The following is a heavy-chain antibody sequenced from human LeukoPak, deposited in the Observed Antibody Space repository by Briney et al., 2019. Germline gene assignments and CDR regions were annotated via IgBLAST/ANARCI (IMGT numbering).Heavy chain of an antibody. V-gene: IGHV4-34*01. CDR2: INHSGST. D-gene: IGHD2-2*02. Sequence: SETLSLTCAVYGGSFSGYYWSWIRQPPGKGLEWIGEINHSGSTNYNPSLKSRVTISVDTSKNQFSLKLSSVTAADTAVYYCARSRYCSSTSCYMRGFYYYYYMDVWGKGTTVTVSS. J-gene: IGHJ6*03. CDR1: GGSFSGYY. CDR3: ARSRYCSSTSCYMRGFYYYYYMDV.